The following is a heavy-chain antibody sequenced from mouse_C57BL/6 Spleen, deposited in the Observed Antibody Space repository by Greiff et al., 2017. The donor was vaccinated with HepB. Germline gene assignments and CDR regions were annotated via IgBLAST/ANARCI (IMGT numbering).Heavy chain of an antibody. J-gene: IGHJ3*01. CDR3: ARYDGQFAY. CDR1: GYTFTSYW. CDR2: IDPSDSYT. D-gene: IGHD2-3*01. Sequence: QVQLQQPGAELVMPGASVKLSCKASGYTFTSYWMHWVKQRPGQGLEWIGEIDPSDSYTNYNQKFKGKSTLTVDKSSSTAYMQLSSLTSEDSAVYYCARYDGQFAYWGQGTLVTVSA. V-gene: IGHV1-69*01.